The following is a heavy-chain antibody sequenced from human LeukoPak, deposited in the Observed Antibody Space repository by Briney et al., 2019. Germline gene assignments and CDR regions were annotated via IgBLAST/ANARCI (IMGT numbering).Heavy chain of an antibody. V-gene: IGHV3-33*08. CDR2: IWYDGSNK. CDR1: GFTFSSYG. CDR3: ARDRDNYCSSTSCSPGAFDI. Sequence: GGSLRLSCAASGFTFSSYGMHWVRQAPGKGLEWVAVIWYDGSNKYYADSVKGRFTISRDNSKNTLYLQMNSLRAEDTAVYYCARDRDNYCSSTSCSPGAFDIWGQGTMVTVSS. J-gene: IGHJ3*02. D-gene: IGHD2-2*01.